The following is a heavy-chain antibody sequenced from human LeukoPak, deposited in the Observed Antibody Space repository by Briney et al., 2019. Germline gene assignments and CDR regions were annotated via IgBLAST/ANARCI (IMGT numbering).Heavy chain of an antibody. D-gene: IGHD1-26*01. CDR3: AREVGGSYEAGFDY. CDR1: GFTFSSYG. J-gene: IGHJ4*02. Sequence: GGSLRLSCAASGFTFSSYGMHWVRQAPGKGLEWVAVIWYDGSNKYYADSVKGRFTISRDNSKNTLYLQMNSLRAEDTAVYYCAREVGGSYEAGFDYWGQGTLVTVSS. V-gene: IGHV3-33*01. CDR2: IWYDGSNK.